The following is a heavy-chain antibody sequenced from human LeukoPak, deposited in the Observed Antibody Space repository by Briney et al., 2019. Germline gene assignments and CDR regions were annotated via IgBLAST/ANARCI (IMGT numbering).Heavy chain of an antibody. CDR3: ARVPYYGSGDYNWFDP. D-gene: IGHD3-10*01. Sequence: SETLSLTCTVSGGSISSSSYYWSWVRQPPGKGLEWIGYIYYSGSTNYNPSLKSRVTISVDTSKNQFSLKLSSVTAADTAVYYCARVPYYGSGDYNWFDPWGQGTLVTVSS. J-gene: IGHJ5*02. V-gene: IGHV4-61*01. CDR1: GGSISSSSYY. CDR2: IYYSGST.